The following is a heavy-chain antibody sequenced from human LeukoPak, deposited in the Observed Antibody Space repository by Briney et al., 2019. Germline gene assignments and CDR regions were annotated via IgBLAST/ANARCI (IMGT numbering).Heavy chain of an antibody. CDR1: GFTFSSYW. J-gene: IGHJ3*02. CDR2: IKEDGSER. CDR3: ARIRAANAFDI. Sequence: GGSLRLSCAASGFTFSSYWMSWARQAPGKGLEGVANIKEDGSERYYVDSVKGGFTISRDNAKNSLYLQMNSLRAEDTAVFYCARIRAANAFDIWGQGTMVTVSS. D-gene: IGHD3-3*02. V-gene: IGHV3-7*01.